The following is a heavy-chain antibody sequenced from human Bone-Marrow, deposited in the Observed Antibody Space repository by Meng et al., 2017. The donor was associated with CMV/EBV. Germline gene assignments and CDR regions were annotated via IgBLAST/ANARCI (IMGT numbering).Heavy chain of an antibody. J-gene: IGHJ4*02. Sequence: GESLKISCAASGFTFSSYSMNWVRQAPGKGLEWVSSISSSSSYIYYADSVKGRFTISRDNAKNSLYLQMNSLRAEDTAVYYCAKGDPIAAAGTDWDKGTLVTVSS. CDR2: ISSSSSYI. CDR3: AKGDPIAAAGTD. V-gene: IGHV3-21*01. CDR1: GFTFSSYS. D-gene: IGHD6-13*01.